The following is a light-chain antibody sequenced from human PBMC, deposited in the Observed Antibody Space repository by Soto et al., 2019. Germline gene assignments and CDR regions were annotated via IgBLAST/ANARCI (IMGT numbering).Light chain of an antibody. J-gene: IGLJ2*01. CDR1: SSDIGSYNY. CDR3: SSYAGTHTV. Sequence: QSALTQPASESGSPGQSITISCTGTSSDIGSYNYVSWYQRHPGRAPKLLIYDVSYRPSGVSDRFSGSKSGYTASLTISGLQTEDEADYYCSSYAGTHTVFGGGTKLTVL. V-gene: IGLV2-14*03. CDR2: DVS.